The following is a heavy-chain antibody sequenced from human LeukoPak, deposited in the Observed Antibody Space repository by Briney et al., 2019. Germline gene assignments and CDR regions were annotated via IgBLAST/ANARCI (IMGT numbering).Heavy chain of an antibody. CDR3: ARDGRQWLSLGAFDI. CDR1: GGSISSYY. J-gene: IGHJ3*02. V-gene: IGHV4-59*01. D-gene: IGHD6-19*01. Sequence: SETLSLTCTVSGGSISSYYWSWIRQPPGKGLEWSGYIYYSGSANYNPSLKSRVTISVDTSKNQFSLKLSSVTAADTAVYYCARDGRQWLSLGAFDIWGQGTMVTVSS. CDR2: IYYSGSA.